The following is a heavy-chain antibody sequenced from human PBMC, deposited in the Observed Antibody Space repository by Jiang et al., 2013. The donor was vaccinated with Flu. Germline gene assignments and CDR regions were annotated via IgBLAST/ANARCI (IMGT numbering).Heavy chain of an antibody. CDR2: VNRDGSST. D-gene: IGHD3-3*01. Sequence: FTFSNYWMHWVRQVPGRGWCGSHVVNRDGSSTSYADSVRGRFTISRDNAKNTVYLQVNSLRAEDTAVYYCARGGVEPFDYWGQGTLVTVSS. CDR1: FTFSNYW. J-gene: IGHJ4*02. V-gene: IGHV3-74*01. CDR3: ARGGVEPFDY.